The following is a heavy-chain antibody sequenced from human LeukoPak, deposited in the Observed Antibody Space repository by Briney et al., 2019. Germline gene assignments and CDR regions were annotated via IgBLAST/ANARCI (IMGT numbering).Heavy chain of an antibody. J-gene: IGHJ4*02. Sequence: ASETLSLTCTVSGGSISSGGYYWSWIRQHPGKGLEWIGNINHSGNSYYNPSLKSRITISPDTSNQLSLKLSSVTAADSAVYYCAATCRGDSCSGVGGFDYWGQGALVTVSS. CDR1: GGSISSGGYY. V-gene: IGHV4-31*03. CDR2: INHSGNS. D-gene: IGHD2-21*02. CDR3: AATCRGDSCSGVGGFDY.